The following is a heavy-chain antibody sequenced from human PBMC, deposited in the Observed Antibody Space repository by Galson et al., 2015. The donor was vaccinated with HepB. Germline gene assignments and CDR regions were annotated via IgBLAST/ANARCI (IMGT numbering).Heavy chain of an antibody. V-gene: IGHV1-3*01. D-gene: IGHD1-26*01. CDR3: ARDGDVGPVGNFDY. Sequence: SVKVSCKASGYTFTSYAMHWVRQAPGQRLEWMGWINAGNGNTKYSQKFQGRVTITRDTSASTAYMELSSLRSEDTAVYYCARDGDVGPVGNFDYWGQGTLVTVSS. CDR1: GYTFTSYA. CDR2: INAGNGNT. J-gene: IGHJ4*02.